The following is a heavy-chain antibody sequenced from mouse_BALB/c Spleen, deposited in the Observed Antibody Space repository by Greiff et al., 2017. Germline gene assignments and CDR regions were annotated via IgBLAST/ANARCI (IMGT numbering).Heavy chain of an antibody. Sequence: QVHVKQSGAELVRPGTSVKVSCKASGYAFTNYLIEWVKQRPGQGLEWIGVINPGSGGTNYNEKFKGKATLTADKSSSTAYMQLSSLTSDDSAVYFCAREGNWFAYWGQGTLVTVSA. CDR3: AREGNWFAY. J-gene: IGHJ3*01. CDR1: GYAFTNYL. V-gene: IGHV1-54*01. CDR2: INPGSGGT.